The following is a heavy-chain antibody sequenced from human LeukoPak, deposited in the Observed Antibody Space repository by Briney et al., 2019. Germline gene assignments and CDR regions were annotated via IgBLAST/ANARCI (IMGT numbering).Heavy chain of an antibody. CDR2: INPKSGGT. Sequence: ASVKVSCKASGYTFTDYYIHWVGQARGQGLEWMGWINPKSGGTKYAQKFQGRVTMTRDTSISTAYMEMSRLRSDDTAVYYCARALYFTYGGKGPLVTVSS. V-gene: IGHV1-2*02. CDR1: GYTFTDYY. CDR3: ARALYFTY. J-gene: IGHJ4*02.